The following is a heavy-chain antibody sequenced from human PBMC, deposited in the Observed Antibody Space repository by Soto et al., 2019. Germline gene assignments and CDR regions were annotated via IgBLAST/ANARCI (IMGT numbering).Heavy chain of an antibody. V-gene: IGHV3-23*01. CDR3: AKGYAYFDY. CDR2: ITASGGSI. D-gene: IGHD2-15*01. Sequence: GGSLRLSCAASGFTFTSFAISWVRQAPGKGLEWVSLITASGGSIYYADSVKGRFIISRDNSKNTLYLQMNSLRAEDAAVYYCAKGYAYFDYWGQGTLVTVSS. J-gene: IGHJ4*02. CDR1: GFTFTSFA.